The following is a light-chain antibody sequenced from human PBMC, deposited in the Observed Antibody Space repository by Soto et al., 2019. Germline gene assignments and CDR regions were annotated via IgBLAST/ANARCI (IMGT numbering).Light chain of an antibody. CDR1: QSVSSN. CDR3: QHYNNWPPWT. J-gene: IGKJ1*01. V-gene: IGKV3-15*01. CDR2: GAS. Sequence: EIVMTQSPATLSVSPGERATLSCRASQSVSSNLAWYQQKPGQAPRLLIYGASTRASGIPGRFSGSGSGTEFTLTISSLQSEDFALYYCQHYNNWPPWTFGQGTKVEIK.